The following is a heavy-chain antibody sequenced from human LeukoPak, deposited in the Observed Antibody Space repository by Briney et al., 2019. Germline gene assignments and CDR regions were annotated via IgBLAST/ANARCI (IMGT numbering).Heavy chain of an antibody. CDR3: ARDPSGYSYGYYYGMDV. D-gene: IGHD5-18*01. CDR1: GYTFTIYG. J-gene: IGHJ6*02. V-gene: IGHV1-18*01. Sequence: GASVKVSCKASGYTFTIYGISWVRQAPGQGLEWMGWISAYNGNTNYAQKLQGRVTMTTDTSTSTAYMELRSLRSDDTAVYYCARDPSGYSYGYYYGMDVWGQGTTVTVSS. CDR2: ISAYNGNT.